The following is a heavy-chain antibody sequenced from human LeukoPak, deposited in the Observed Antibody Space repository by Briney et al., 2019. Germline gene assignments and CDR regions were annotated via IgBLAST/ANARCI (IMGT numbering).Heavy chain of an antibody. D-gene: IGHD6-19*01. J-gene: IGHJ4*02. Sequence: GGSLRLSCAASGFTFSIYAMSWVRQAPGKGLKWVSPISSSSSYIYYADSVKGRFTISRDNAKNPLYLQMNSLRAEDTAVYYCVRQAVGFDYWGQGTLVTVSS. CDR1: GFTFSIYA. CDR2: ISSSSSYI. CDR3: VRQAVGFDY. V-gene: IGHV3-21*01.